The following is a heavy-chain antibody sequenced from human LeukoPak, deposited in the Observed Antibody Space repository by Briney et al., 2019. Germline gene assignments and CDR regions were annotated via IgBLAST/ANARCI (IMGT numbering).Heavy chain of an antibody. V-gene: IGHV4-4*07. CDR2: IYATGST. D-gene: IGHD1-1*01. CDR1: GGSISSYY. CDR3: ARGGTWPTYFDY. Sequence: SETLSLTCSVSGGSISSYYWSWIRQPAGKGLEWIGRIYATGSTNYNPSLKSRVTISVATSKNQFSLKLNSVTAADTAVYYCARGGTWPTYFDYWGQGTLVTVSS. J-gene: IGHJ4*02.